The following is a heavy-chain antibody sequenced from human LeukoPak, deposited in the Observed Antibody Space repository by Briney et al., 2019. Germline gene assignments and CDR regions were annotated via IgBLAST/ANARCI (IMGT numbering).Heavy chain of an antibody. CDR2: IYYSGST. CDR3: ARGISGYSGYDYGPLMYYYYMDV. D-gene: IGHD5-12*01. Sequence: PSETLSLTCTVSGGSISSYYWSWIRQPPGKGLEWIGYIYYSGSTNYNPSLKSRVTISVDTSKNQFPLKLSSVTAADTAVYYCARGISGYSGYDYGPLMYYYYMDVWGKGTTVTVSS. J-gene: IGHJ6*03. CDR1: GGSISSYY. V-gene: IGHV4-59*01.